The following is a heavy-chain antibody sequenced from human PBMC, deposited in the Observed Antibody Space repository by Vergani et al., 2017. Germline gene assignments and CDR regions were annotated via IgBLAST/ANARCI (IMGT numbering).Heavy chain of an antibody. CDR2: MNGDGDTI. CDR1: GFTFNDYW. D-gene: IGHD3-3*01. V-gene: IGHV3-74*01. CDR3: ARARKFRFGVVWESCFDP. J-gene: IGHJ5*02. Sequence: EVELVESGGGLVQPGGSLRLSCAASGFTFNDYWMHWARQVPGKGLVWVSGMNGDGDTISYADSVKGRFTISRDNAKNTLFLQMNSLRAEDTAVYYCARARKFRFGVVWESCFDPWGQGTLVTVSS.